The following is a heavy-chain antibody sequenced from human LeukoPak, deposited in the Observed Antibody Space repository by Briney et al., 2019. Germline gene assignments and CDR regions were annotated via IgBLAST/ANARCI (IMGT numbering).Heavy chain of an antibody. CDR2: INSNTGNP. CDR3: ARSPRSAYYYDSSAYWNFDP. V-gene: IGHV7-4-1*02. Sequence: ALVKVSCKASGYTFTSYAMNWVRQAPGQGLEWMGWINSNTGNPTYAQGFTGRFVFSLDTSVSTAYLQISSLKAEDTAVYYCARSPRSAYYYDSSAYWNFDPWGQGTLVTVSS. J-gene: IGHJ5*02. CDR1: GYTFTSYA. D-gene: IGHD3-22*01.